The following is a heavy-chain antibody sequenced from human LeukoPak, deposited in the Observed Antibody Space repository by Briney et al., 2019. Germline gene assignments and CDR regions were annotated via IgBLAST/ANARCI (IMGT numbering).Heavy chain of an antibody. Sequence: SETLSLSCAVYGGSFSGYYWSWIRQPPGKGLEWIGEINHSGSTNCNPSLKSRVTISVDTSKNQFSLKLSSVTAADTAVYYCARGHPESHSSSWGSPEVYYFDYWGQGTLVTVSS. D-gene: IGHD6-13*01. V-gene: IGHV4-34*01. CDR1: GGSFSGYY. CDR2: INHSGST. CDR3: ARGHPESHSSSWGSPEVYYFDY. J-gene: IGHJ4*02.